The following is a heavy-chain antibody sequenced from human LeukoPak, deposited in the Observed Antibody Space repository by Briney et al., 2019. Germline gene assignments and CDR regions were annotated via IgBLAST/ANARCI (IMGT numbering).Heavy chain of an antibody. CDR1: GLTFSSYA. D-gene: IGHD3-22*01. Sequence: PGGSLRLSCAASGLTFSSYAMSWVRQAPGKGLEWVSAISGSGGSTYYADSVKGRFTISRDNSKNTLYLQMNSLRAEDTAVYYCAKDRGAYYYDSSGRGGYWGQGTLVTVSS. V-gene: IGHV3-23*01. J-gene: IGHJ4*02. CDR2: ISGSGGST. CDR3: AKDRGAYYYDSSGRGGY.